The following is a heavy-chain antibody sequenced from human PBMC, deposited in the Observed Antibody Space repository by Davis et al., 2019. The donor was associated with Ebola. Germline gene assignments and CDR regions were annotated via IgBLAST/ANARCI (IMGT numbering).Heavy chain of an antibody. Sequence: SETLSLTCAVYGGSFSGYYWSWIRQPPGKGLEWIGEINHSGSTNYNPSLKSRVTISVDTSKNQFPLKLSSVTAADTAVYYCARGRTGYSSSWRYYYYGMDVWGQGTTVTVSS. V-gene: IGHV4-34*01. D-gene: IGHD6-13*01. CDR2: INHSGST. J-gene: IGHJ6*02. CDR1: GGSFSGYY. CDR3: ARGRTGYSSSWRYYYYGMDV.